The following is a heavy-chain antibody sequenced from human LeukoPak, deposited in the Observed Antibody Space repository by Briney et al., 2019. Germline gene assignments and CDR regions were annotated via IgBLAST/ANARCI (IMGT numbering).Heavy chain of an antibody. Sequence: GGSLRLSCAASGFTFSSYAMHWVRQAPGKGLEYVSAIPTDGRSTYYASSVQGRFTISRDNSKNTPYLQMGSLRAEDMAVYYCARVNYYYDSSGLDYWGQGTLVTVSS. V-gene: IGHV3-64*01. D-gene: IGHD3-22*01. CDR1: GFTFSSYA. CDR3: ARVNYYYDSSGLDY. J-gene: IGHJ4*02. CDR2: IPTDGRST.